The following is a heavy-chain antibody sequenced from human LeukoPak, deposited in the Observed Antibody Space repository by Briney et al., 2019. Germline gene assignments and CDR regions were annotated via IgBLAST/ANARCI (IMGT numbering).Heavy chain of an antibody. D-gene: IGHD1/OR15-1a*01. Sequence: PGGSLRLSCAASGFTFTNYWMTWVRQAPGKGLEWVANIKQDGSEKYYVDSVKGRFTISRDNAKNSLYLQMNSLRAEDTAVYYCAKGQYASGWNSGNYWGQGTLVTVSS. CDR3: AKGQYASGWNSGNY. CDR1: GFTFTNYW. V-gene: IGHV3-7*03. J-gene: IGHJ4*02. CDR2: IKQDGSEK.